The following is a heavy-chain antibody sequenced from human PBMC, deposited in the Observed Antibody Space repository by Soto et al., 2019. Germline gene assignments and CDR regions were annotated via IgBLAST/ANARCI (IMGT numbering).Heavy chain of an antibody. D-gene: IGHD6-19*01. CDR2: IYHSGST. Sequence: SETLSLTCAVSGGSISSGGYSWSWIRQPPGKGLEWIGYIYHSGSTYYNPSLKSRVTISVDTSKNQFSLKLSSVTAADTAVYYCARGLEIIAVAPGGWFDPWGQGTLVTVSS. J-gene: IGHJ5*02. CDR1: GGSISSGGYS. V-gene: IGHV4-30-2*02. CDR3: ARGLEIIAVAPGGWFDP.